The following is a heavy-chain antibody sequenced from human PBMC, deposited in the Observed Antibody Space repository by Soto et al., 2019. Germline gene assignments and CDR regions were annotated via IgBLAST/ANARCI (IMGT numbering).Heavy chain of an antibody. CDR3: ARAVEERSYYNY. Sequence: PSETLSLTCAVYGGSFSGYYWSWIRQPPGKGLEWIGEINHSGSTNYNPSLKSRVTISVDTSKNQFSLKLSSVTAADTAVYYCARAVEERSYYNYWGQGTLVTVSS. CDR1: GGSFSGYY. V-gene: IGHV4-34*01. D-gene: IGHD1-26*01. CDR2: INHSGST. J-gene: IGHJ4*02.